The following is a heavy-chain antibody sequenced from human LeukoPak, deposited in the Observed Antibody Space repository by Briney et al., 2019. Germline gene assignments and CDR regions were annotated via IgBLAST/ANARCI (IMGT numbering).Heavy chain of an antibody. J-gene: IGHJ4*02. CDR2: ISWNSGTI. Sequence: PGGSLRLSCAASGFTFDDYAMHWVRQPPGKGLEWVSGISWNSGTIGYADSVKGRFTISRDNAKNSLFLQMNSLGAEDTALYYCVKGGGAWMELWLDYWGQGTLVTVSS. CDR1: GFTFDDYA. V-gene: IGHV3-9*01. CDR3: VKGGGAWMELWLDY. D-gene: IGHD5-18*01.